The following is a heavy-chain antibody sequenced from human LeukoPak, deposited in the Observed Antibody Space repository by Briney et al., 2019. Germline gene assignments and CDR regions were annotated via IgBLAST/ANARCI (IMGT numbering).Heavy chain of an antibody. D-gene: IGHD2-2*01. CDR1: GYSFTSYW. V-gene: IGHV5-51*01. J-gene: IGHJ3*02. Sequence: GESLKISCKGSGYSFTSYWIGWVRQMPGKGLEWMGIIYPGDSDTRYSPSFQDQVTISADKSISTAYLQWSSLKASDTAIYYCASGYCSSTNCAHDAFDIWGQGTMVAVSS. CDR3: ASGYCSSTNCAHDAFDI. CDR2: IYPGDSDT.